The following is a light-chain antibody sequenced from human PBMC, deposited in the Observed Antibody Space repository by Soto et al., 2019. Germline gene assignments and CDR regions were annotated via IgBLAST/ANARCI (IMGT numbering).Light chain of an antibody. CDR3: QQYNSYWT. Sequence: DIQRTQSPSTLSGSVGARATTTCRASQTISSWLAWYQQKPGKAPKLLIYKASTLKSGVPSRFSGSGSGTEFTLTISSLQPDDFATYYCQQYNSYWTFGQGTKVDIK. CDR2: KAS. J-gene: IGKJ1*01. V-gene: IGKV1-5*03. CDR1: QTISSW.